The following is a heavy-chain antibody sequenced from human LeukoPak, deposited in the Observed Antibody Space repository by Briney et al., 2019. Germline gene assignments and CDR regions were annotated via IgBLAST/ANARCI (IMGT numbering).Heavy chain of an antibody. Sequence: PGRSLRLSCAASGFTFSSYGMHWVRQAPGKGLERVAVISYDGSNKYYADSVKGRFTISRDNSKNTLYLQMNSLRAEDTAVYYCAKDFGRAVAGDPYYYYGMDVWGQGTTVTVSS. CDR2: ISYDGSNK. CDR3: AKDFGRAVAGDPYYYYGMDV. J-gene: IGHJ6*02. CDR1: GFTFSSYG. D-gene: IGHD6-19*01. V-gene: IGHV3-30*18.